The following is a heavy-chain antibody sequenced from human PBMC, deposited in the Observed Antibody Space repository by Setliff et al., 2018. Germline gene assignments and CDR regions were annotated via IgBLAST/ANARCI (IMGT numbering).Heavy chain of an antibody. V-gene: IGHV3-7*01. Sequence: GGSLRLSCAASGFTFSSFWMSWVRQTPGKGLEWVANINQDGSGKYYVDSVKGRFTISRDNARNALYLQMNSLRGEDTVVYFCAVIDWGENFYNMDVWGKGTTVTVSS. CDR1: GFTFSSFW. CDR3: AVIDWGENFYNMDV. D-gene: IGHD7-27*01. CDR2: INQDGSGK. J-gene: IGHJ6*03.